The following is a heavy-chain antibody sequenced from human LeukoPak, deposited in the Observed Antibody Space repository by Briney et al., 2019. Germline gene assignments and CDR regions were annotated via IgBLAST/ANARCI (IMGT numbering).Heavy chain of an antibody. Sequence: PSQTLSLTCTVSGGSISSGDYYWRWIRQPPGKGLEWIGYIYYIGSTYYTPSLKSRVTISVDTSKNQFSLKLSSVTAADTAVYYCARVVVAATYYFDYWGQGTLVTVSS. V-gene: IGHV4-30-4*01. CDR1: GGSISSGDYY. J-gene: IGHJ4*02. D-gene: IGHD2-15*01. CDR2: IYYIGST. CDR3: ARVVVAATYYFDY.